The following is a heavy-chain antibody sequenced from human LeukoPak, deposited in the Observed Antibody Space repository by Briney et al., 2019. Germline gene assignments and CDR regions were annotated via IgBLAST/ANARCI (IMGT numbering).Heavy chain of an antibody. D-gene: IGHD2-15*01. CDR2: IYYSGST. J-gene: IGHJ6*02. CDR3: ARVRVVGVNGYYYGMDV. V-gene: IGHV4-39*07. Sequence: PSETLSLTCTVSGGSISSSSYYWGWIRQPPGKGLEWIGSIYYSGSTYYNPSLKSRVTISVDTSKNQFSLKLSSVTAADTAVYYCARVRVVGVNGYYYGMDVWGQGTTVTVSS. CDR1: GGSISSSSYY.